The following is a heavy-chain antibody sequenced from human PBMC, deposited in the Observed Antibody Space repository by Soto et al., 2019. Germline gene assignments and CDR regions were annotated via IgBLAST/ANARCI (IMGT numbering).Heavy chain of an antibody. CDR2: IYYSGST. CDR3: AGPTYYDILTGSDYYYGMDV. J-gene: IGHJ6*02. D-gene: IGHD3-9*01. V-gene: IGHV4-61*01. Sequence: SETLSLTCTVSGGSVSCGSYYWSWIRQPPGKGLEWIGYIYYSGSTNYNPSLKSRVTISVDTSKNQFSLKLSSVTAADTAVYYCAGPTYYDILTGSDYYYGMDVWGQGTTVTVSS. CDR1: GGSVSCGSYY.